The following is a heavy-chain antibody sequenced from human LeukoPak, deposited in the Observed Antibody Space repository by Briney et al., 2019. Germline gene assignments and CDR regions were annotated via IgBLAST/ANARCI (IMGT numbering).Heavy chain of an antibody. CDR3: ARVEIPVDAFDI. CDR2: INPNSGGT. J-gene: IGHJ3*02. CDR1: GYTFTGYY. Sequence: GASVKVSCKASGYTFTGYYMHWVRQAPGQGLEWMGWINPNSGGTNYAQKFQGRVTMTRDTPISTAYMELSRLRSDDTAVYYCARVEIPVDAFDIWGQGTMVTVSS. V-gene: IGHV1-2*02.